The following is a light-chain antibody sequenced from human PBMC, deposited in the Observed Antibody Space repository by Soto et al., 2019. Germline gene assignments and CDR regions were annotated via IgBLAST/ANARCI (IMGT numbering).Light chain of an antibody. V-gene: IGKV3-20*01. CDR3: QHYGSSPRT. J-gene: IGKJ1*01. Sequence: EIVFTQSPGTLSLSPGERATLSCRASQSVSSDYLAWYQLKPGQAPRLLIYGASSRATGIPDRFSGSGSGTDFTLTISRXDPEDFAVYFCQHYGSSPRTFGQGTKVDIK. CDR1: QSVSSDY. CDR2: GAS.